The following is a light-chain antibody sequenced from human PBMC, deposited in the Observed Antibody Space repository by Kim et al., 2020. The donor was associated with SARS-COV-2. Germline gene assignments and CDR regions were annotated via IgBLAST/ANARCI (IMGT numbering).Light chain of an antibody. CDR1: ELGNKY. CDR3: QTWDSTTYYV. Sequence: SYELTQPPSVSVSPGQTATITCSGHELGNKYVCWYQQKPGQSPVLLIYQDTKRPSGIPERFSGSNSGNTASLTITETQASDEADYYCQTWDSTTYYVFGSGTKVTVL. CDR2: QDT. J-gene: IGLJ1*01. V-gene: IGLV3-1*01.